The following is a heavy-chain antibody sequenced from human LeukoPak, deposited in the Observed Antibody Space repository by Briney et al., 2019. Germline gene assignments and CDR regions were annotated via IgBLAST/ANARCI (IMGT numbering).Heavy chain of an antibody. CDR1: GFTFSTYW. CDR3: ARWDGDYEGAEWFDP. J-gene: IGHJ5*02. D-gene: IGHD4-17*01. Sequence: GGSLRLSCAASGFTFSTYWMSWVRQAPGKGLEWVANIKQDGSEKYYVDSVKGRFTISRDNAKNSLYLQMNSLRAEDTAVYYCARWDGDYEGAEWFDPWGQGTLVTVSS. CDR2: IKQDGSEK. V-gene: IGHV3-7*01.